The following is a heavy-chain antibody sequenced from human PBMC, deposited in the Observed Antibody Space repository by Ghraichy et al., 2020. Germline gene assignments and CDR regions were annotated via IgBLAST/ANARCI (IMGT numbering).Heavy chain of an antibody. CDR2: IYPGGGT. J-gene: IGHJ4*02. CDR1: GHSISAGYY. Sequence: SETLSLTCAVSGHSISAGYYWGWIRQPPGRGLEWIGNIYPGGGTSYNPSLKSRVTISVDRSKNQFSLKLSSVTAADTAVYYCTRDLRNGLDYWGQGTLVPVSS. CDR3: TRDLRNGLDY. D-gene: IGHD1-1*01. V-gene: IGHV4-38-2*02.